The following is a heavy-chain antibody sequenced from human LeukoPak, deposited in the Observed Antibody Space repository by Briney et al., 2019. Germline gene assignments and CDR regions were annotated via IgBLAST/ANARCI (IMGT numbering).Heavy chain of an antibody. CDR1: VGSSSSSSYI. CDR3: ARRFPTMTLFDY. D-gene: IGHD4-17*01. Sequence: SETLSLTSTVSVGSSSSSSYIWVWIRQPPGKGLGGIGTIYYSGSTSHTPSLKTRVTISVDTSENQFSLKLTSVTAADTAVYYCARRFPTMTLFDYWGQGTLVTVSS. V-gene: IGHV4-39*01. J-gene: IGHJ4*02. CDR2: IYYSGST.